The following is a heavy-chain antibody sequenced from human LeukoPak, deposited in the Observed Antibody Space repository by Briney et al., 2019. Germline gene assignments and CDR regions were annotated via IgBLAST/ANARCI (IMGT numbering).Heavy chain of an antibody. CDR3: AILDIVVVPAAIGDFDY. J-gene: IGHJ4*02. Sequence: GGSLRLSCAASGFTFSSYGMHWVRQAPGKGLEWVAVIWYDGSNKYYADSVKGRFTISRDNSKNTLYLQMNSLRAEDTAVYYCAILDIVVVPAAIGDFDYWGQGTLVTVSS. V-gene: IGHV3-33*01. D-gene: IGHD2-2*01. CDR2: IWYDGSNK. CDR1: GFTFSSYG.